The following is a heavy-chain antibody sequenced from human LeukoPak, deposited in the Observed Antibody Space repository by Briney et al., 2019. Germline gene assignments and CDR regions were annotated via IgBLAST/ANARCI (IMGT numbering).Heavy chain of an antibody. D-gene: IGHD2-2*01. CDR3: AKDMGYCSSATCYGLDY. CDR2: VSGGGGTT. Sequence: PGGSLRLSCTVSGFTVSSNSMSWVRQAPGKGLEWVSTVSGGGGTTYYADSVKGRFTISRDNSKNTLFLQMNSLRAEDTAIYYCAKDMGYCSSATCYGLDYWGQGTLVTVSS. CDR1: GFTVSSNS. J-gene: IGHJ4*02. V-gene: IGHV3-23*01.